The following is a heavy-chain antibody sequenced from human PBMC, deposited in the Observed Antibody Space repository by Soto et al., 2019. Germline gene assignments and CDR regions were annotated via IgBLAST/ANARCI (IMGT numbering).Heavy chain of an antibody. D-gene: IGHD3-3*01. J-gene: IGHJ6*02. CDR1: GDSFTTSW. V-gene: IGHV5-51*01. CDR2: IYSGDSDT. CDR3: SNGYYYYLMDV. Sequence: GESLKISCQGSGDSFTTSWIGWVRQMPGKGLEWMGIIYSGDSDTKYSPSFQGQVTISVDKSISTAYLQWSSLKASDSAIYYCSNGYYYYLMDVWGQGTTVTVSS.